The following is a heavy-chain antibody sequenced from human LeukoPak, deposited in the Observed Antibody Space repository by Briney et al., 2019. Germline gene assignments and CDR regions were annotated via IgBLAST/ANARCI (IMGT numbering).Heavy chain of an antibody. J-gene: IGHJ4*02. D-gene: IGHD2-2*02. CDR2: INPNSGGT. V-gene: IGHV1-2*02. CDR3: AIVPAAIQRTYYFDY. Sequence: GASVKVSCKASGYTFTGYYMHWVRQAPGQGLEWMGWINPNSGGTNYAQKFQGRVTMTRDTSISTAYMELSRLRSDDTAVYYCAIVPAAIQRTYYFDYWGQGTLVTVSS. CDR1: GYTFTGYY.